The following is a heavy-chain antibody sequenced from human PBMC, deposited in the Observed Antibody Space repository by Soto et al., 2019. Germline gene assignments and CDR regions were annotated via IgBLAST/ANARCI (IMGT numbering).Heavy chain of an antibody. Sequence: QVQLQESGPGLVKPSQTLSLTCTVSGGSISSGGYYWSWIRQHPGKGLEWIGYIYYSGSTYYNPSLKSRVTISVDTSKNQFSLKLSSVTAADTAVYXXAREIXDQSIDYYYMDVWGKGTTVTVSS. CDR1: GGSISSGGYY. D-gene: IGHD2-2*01. CDR2: IYYSGST. V-gene: IGHV4-31*03. CDR3: AREIXDQSIDYYYMDV. J-gene: IGHJ6*03.